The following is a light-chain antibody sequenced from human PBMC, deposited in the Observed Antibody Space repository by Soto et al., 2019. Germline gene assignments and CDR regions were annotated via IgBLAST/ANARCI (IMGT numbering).Light chain of an antibody. V-gene: IGKV3-15*01. Sequence: EIVLPQSPATLSLSPGESAPLSCRASQSVSSYLAWYQQKPGQAPRLLIYDASTRATGIPARFSGSGSGTEFTLTIRSLQSEDFAVYYCQQYNNWPPFTVGEGTKVDIK. CDR1: QSVSSY. J-gene: IGKJ4*02. CDR2: DAS. CDR3: QQYNNWPPFT.